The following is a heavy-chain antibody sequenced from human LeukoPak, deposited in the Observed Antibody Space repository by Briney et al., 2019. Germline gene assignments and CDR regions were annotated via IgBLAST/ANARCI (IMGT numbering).Heavy chain of an antibody. CDR3: AKDLGRRELLSYFDY. CDR1: GFTFSSYA. J-gene: IGHJ4*02. Sequence: GGSLRLSCAASGFTFSSYAMSWVRQAPGKGLEWVSAISGSGGSTYYADSVKGRFTISRDNSKNTLYLQMNSLRAEDTAVYYCAKDLGRRELLSYFDYWGQGTLVTVSS. D-gene: IGHD1-26*01. V-gene: IGHV3-23*01. CDR2: ISGSGGST.